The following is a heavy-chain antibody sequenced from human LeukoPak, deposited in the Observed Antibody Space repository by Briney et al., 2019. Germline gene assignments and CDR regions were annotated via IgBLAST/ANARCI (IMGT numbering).Heavy chain of an antibody. CDR3: ARGRDCYGSGAHYYMDV. Sequence: SETLSLTCAVYGGSFSGYYWSWIRQPPGKGLEWIGEINHSGSTNYNPSLKSRVTISVDTSKNQFSLKLSSVTAADTAVYYCARGRDCYGSGAHYYMDVWGKGTTVTVSS. CDR2: INHSGST. D-gene: IGHD3-10*01. CDR1: GGSFSGYY. J-gene: IGHJ6*03. V-gene: IGHV4-34*01.